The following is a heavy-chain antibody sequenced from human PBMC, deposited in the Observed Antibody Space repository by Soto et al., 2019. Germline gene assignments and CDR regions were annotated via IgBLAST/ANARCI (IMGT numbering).Heavy chain of an antibody. CDR1: GYTFNSYA. J-gene: IGHJ4*02. CDR2: INAGNGNT. V-gene: IGHV1-3*01. Sequence: QVQLVQSGAEVKKPGASVKVSCKASGYTFNSYAMHWVRQAPGQRLEWMGWINAGNGNTKYSQKFQDRVTITRDTCASTSYMVLSSLRSEDTAVYYCASSSWYSDYGGQGTLVTVSS. CDR3: ASSSWYSDY. D-gene: IGHD6-13*01.